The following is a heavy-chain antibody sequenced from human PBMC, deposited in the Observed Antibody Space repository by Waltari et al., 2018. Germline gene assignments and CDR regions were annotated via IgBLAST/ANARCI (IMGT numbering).Heavy chain of an antibody. CDR2: TSPDGFNK. CDR1: GFSLSKYA. CDR3: ARGGSDRAPLDY. V-gene: IGHV3-30*11. Sequence: QVQLVESGGGVVQSGRSLRLSCDAPGFSLSKYAVHWVRQAPGKELEWVGVTSPDGFNKYYADSVQGRFTISRDRSLQMSALRSEDTAVYYCARGGSDRAPLDYWGRGTLVTVSS. J-gene: IGHJ4*02. D-gene: IGHD1-1*01.